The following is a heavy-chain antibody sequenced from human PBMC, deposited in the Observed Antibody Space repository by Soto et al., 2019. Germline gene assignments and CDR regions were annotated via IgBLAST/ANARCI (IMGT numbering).Heavy chain of an antibody. Sequence: SETLSLTCTVSGGSISSYYWSWIRQPPGKGLEWIGYIYYSGSTNYNPSLKSRVTISVDTSKDQFSLKLSSVTAADTAVYYCARVGRITMVRGVRNNWFDPWGQGTLVTVSS. J-gene: IGHJ5*02. V-gene: IGHV4-59*01. CDR1: GGSISSYY. CDR3: ARVGRITMVRGVRNNWFDP. D-gene: IGHD3-10*01. CDR2: IYYSGST.